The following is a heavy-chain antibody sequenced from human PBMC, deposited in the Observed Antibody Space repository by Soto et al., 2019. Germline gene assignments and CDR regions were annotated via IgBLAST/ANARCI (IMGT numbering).Heavy chain of an antibody. D-gene: IGHD3-16*02. CDR2: IIPIFGTA. CDR1: GGTFSSYA. V-gene: IGHV1-69*01. J-gene: IGHJ3*02. Sequence: QVQLVQSGAEVKKPGSSVKVSCKASGGTFSSYAISWVRQAPGQGLEWMGGIIPIFGTANYAQKFQGRVTITADEYTSTDYMALSSLRSEDTAVYYCAREVYDYVWGSYHTHDAFDIWGQGTMVTVSS. CDR3: AREVYDYVWGSYHTHDAFDI.